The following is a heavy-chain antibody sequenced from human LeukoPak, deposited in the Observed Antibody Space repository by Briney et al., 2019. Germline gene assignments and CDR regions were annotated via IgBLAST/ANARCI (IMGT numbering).Heavy chain of an antibody. Sequence: GGSLRLSCAASGFTFSSYSMNWVRQAPGKGLEWVANIKQDGSEKYYVDSVKGRFTISRDNAKNSLYLQMNSLRAEDTAVYYCATGTDSGSYDLFDYWGQGTLVTVSS. J-gene: IGHJ4*02. CDR1: GFTFSSYS. V-gene: IGHV3-7*01. CDR3: ATGTDSGSYDLFDY. D-gene: IGHD1-26*01. CDR2: IKQDGSEK.